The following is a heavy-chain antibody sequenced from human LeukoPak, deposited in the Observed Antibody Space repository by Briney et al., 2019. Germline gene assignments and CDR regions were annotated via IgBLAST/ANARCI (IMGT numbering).Heavy chain of an antibody. CDR1: GGSISSSNYY. Sequence: PSETLSLTCSVSGGSISSSNYYWGWIRQPPGKGLEWIGSIYYSGSTYYNPSLKSRVTISVDTSKNQFSLKLSSVTAADTAVYYCARLPYSSSWYRMGAFDIWGQGTMVTASS. CDR2: IYYSGST. D-gene: IGHD6-13*01. V-gene: IGHV4-39*01. CDR3: ARLPYSSSWYRMGAFDI. J-gene: IGHJ3*02.